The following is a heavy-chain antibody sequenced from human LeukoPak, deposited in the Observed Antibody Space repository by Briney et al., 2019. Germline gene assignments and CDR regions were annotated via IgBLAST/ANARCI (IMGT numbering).Heavy chain of an antibody. V-gene: IGHV4-4*07. D-gene: IGHD6-19*01. CDR2: IYTSGST. CDR1: GGSISTYY. CDR3: ARDLDSSGWYFDF. Sequence: KPSETLSLTCTVSGGSISTYYWSWIRQPAGKGLEWIGRIYTSGSTNYNPSLQSRLTMSVDTSKNQFSLKLRSVTAADTAVYYCARDLDSSGWYFDFGGQGILLTVSS. J-gene: IGHJ4*02.